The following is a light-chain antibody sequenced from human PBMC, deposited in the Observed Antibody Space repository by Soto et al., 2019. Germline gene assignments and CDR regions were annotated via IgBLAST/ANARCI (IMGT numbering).Light chain of an antibody. V-gene: IGKV4-1*01. CDR1: QSILDRSKNKYY. CDR3: QQYFTSPWT. CDR2: WAS. Sequence: DIVMTQSPDSLAVSLGERATFNCKSSQSILDRSKNKYYLAWYQQKSGQPPKLLIYWASLRESGVPDRFTGSGSGTDFPPTISSLQAEDVAVYYCQQYFTSPWTFGQGTKVDIK. J-gene: IGKJ1*01.